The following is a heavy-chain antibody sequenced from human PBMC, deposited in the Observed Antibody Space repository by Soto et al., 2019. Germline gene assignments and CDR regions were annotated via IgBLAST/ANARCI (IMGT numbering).Heavy chain of an antibody. CDR1: GGSMNNFY. CDR2: VSYSDSS. D-gene: IGHD3-10*01. Sequence: SETLSLTCTVSGGSMNNFYWSWIRQPPGKGLEWIGYVSYSDSSNYNPSLKSRVTISVDTSKNQFSLKLTSVTAADTAVYYCARVSGICYYGMDVWGQGTTVTVSS. CDR3: ARVSGICYYGMDV. V-gene: IGHV4-59*12. J-gene: IGHJ6*02.